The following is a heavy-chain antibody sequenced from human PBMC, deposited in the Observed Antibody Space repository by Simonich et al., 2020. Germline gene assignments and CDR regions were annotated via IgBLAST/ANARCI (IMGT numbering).Heavy chain of an antibody. V-gene: IGHV3-21*01. CDR2: ISRSSSYI. CDR3: ARDVDTAMVFDY. D-gene: IGHD5-18*01. CDR1: GFTFSSYS. J-gene: IGHJ4*02. Sequence: EVQLVESGGGLVKPGGSLRLSCAASGFTFSSYSMNWVRQAPGKWMEWVSSISRSSSYIYYADSVKGRFTISRDNAKNSLYLQMNSLRAEDTAVYYCARDVDTAMVFDYWGQGTLVTVSS.